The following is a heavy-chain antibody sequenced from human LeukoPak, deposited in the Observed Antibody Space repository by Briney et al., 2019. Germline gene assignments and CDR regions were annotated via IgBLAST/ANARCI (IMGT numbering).Heavy chain of an antibody. V-gene: IGHV1-69*05. D-gene: IGHD3-22*01. Sequence: GASVKVSCKASGGTFSSHGLSWVRQAPGQGLEWMGGIIPIFDSTNYARNFQGRVTITMDESTSTAYMELSSLRTDDTAVYYCARRWPHSSGYYLFDYWGQGTLVTVSS. J-gene: IGHJ4*02. CDR3: ARRWPHSSGYYLFDY. CDR2: IIPIFDST. CDR1: GGTFSSHG.